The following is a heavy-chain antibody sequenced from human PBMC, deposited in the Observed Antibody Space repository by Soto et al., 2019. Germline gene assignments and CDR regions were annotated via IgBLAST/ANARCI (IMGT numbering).Heavy chain of an antibody. CDR3: ARIKWGLDYYNGMDV. D-gene: IGHD1-26*01. CDR2: INPKSAAT. J-gene: IGHJ6*02. Sequence: QVQLVQSGAEVKKSGASVKVSCKASGYSVSDYFIQWVRQAPGQGLEWEAWINPKSAATNYAKKFQGRVSLTWDTSFSTAYMELTRLRPDDTAVYYCARIKWGLDYYNGMDVWGQGTTVIVSS. CDR1: GYSVSDYF. V-gene: IGHV1-2*02.